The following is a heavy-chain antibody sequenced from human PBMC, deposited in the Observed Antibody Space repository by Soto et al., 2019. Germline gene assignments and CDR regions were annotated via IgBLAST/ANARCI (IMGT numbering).Heavy chain of an antibody. J-gene: IGHJ4*02. CDR3: AREGSLYGDSISNCADY. CDR2: ISTTSTYI. Sequence: EVQLVESGGGLVKPGESLRLSCAASGFTFSSYSMIWVRQAPGKRLEWVASISTTSTYIYYADSVKGRFTISRDNAKNSLFLQMDSLRAEDTAVYYCAREGSLYGDSISNCADYWGQGTLVTVSS. CDR1: GFTFSSYS. V-gene: IGHV3-21*01. D-gene: IGHD4-17*01.